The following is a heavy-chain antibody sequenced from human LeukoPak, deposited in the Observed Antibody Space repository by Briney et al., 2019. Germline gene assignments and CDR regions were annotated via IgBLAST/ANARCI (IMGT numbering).Heavy chain of an antibody. CDR2: ISNIGNHV. CDR3: ARELNSFESSGYGLAY. V-gene: IGHV3-21*01. CDR1: GFTFSGFN. J-gene: IGHJ4*02. D-gene: IGHD3-22*01. Sequence: GGSLRLSCAGSGFTFSGFNMNWVRQAPGKGLEWVSSISNIGNHVYYADSVKDRFTITRDNAKKSLYLQMNSLRAADTAVYYCARELNSFESSGYGLAYWGQGTLVSVSS.